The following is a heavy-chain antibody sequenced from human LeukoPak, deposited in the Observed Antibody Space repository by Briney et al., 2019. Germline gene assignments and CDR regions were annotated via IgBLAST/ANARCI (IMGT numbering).Heavy chain of an antibody. V-gene: IGHV3-30*02. CDR3: AKSYSGSYHFDY. J-gene: IGHJ4*02. Sequence: GGSLRLSCAASGFTFSSYGMHWVRQAPGKGLEWVAFIRYDGTNRYYSDSVKGRFTISRDNSKNTLYLQMNSLRAEDTAVYYCAKSYSGSYHFDYWGQGTLVTVSS. CDR1: GFTFSSYG. CDR2: IRYDGTNR. D-gene: IGHD1-26*01.